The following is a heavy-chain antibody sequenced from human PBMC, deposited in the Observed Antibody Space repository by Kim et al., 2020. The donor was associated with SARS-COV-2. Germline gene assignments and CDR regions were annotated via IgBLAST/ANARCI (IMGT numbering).Heavy chain of an antibody. J-gene: IGHJ4*02. CDR3: ASRGYYIDF. Sequence: GGSLRLSCAASGFTFSSYAMTWVRQAPGKGLEWVSFISSTGSIIYYADSVEGRFTISRDNAKNSASLQMNSLRDEDTAMYYCASRGYYIDFWGQGTLVTVSS. D-gene: IGHD6-13*01. CDR1: GFTFSSYA. CDR2: ISSTGSII. V-gene: IGHV3-48*02.